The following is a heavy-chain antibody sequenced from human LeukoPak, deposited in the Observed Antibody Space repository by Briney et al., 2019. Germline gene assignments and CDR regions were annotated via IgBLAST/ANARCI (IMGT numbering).Heavy chain of an antibody. V-gene: IGHV7-4-1*02. CDR2: INTNTGNP. CDR3: ASIGGGYSSSFYYYYGVDV. CDR1: GYTFTSYA. Sequence: ASVKVSCKASGYTFTSYAMNWVRQAPGQGLEWMGWINTNTGNPTYAQGFTGRFVFSLDTSVSTAYLQISSLKAEDTAVYYCASIGGGYSSSFYYYYGVDVWGQGTTVTVFS. D-gene: IGHD6-6*01. J-gene: IGHJ6*02.